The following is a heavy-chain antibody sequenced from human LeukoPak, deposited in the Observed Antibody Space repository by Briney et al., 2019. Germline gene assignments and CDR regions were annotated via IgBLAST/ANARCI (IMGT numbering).Heavy chain of an antibody. Sequence: SETLSLTCTVSGGSISSYYWSWIRQPPGKGLEWIGYIYYSGSTNYNPSLKSRVTISVDTSKNQFSLKLTSLTAADTALYFCARDSMRIQTGTTPWGQGTLVTVSS. J-gene: IGHJ5*02. V-gene: IGHV4-59*12. CDR3: ARDSMRIQTGTTP. CDR1: GGSISSYY. D-gene: IGHD1-1*01. CDR2: IYYSGST.